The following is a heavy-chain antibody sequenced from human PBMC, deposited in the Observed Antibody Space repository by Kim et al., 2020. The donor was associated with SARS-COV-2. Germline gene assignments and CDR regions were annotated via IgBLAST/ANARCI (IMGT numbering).Heavy chain of an antibody. CDR3: APLGSGSYYGGGH. J-gene: IGHJ1*01. CDR2: ISGSGGST. V-gene: IGHV3-23*01. CDR1: GFTFSSYA. D-gene: IGHD1-26*01. Sequence: GGSLRLSCAASGFTFSSYAMSWVRQAPGKGLEWVSAISGSGGSTYYADSVKGRFTISRDNSKNTLYLQMNSLRAEDTAVYYCAPLGSGSYYGGGHWGQGTLVTVSS.